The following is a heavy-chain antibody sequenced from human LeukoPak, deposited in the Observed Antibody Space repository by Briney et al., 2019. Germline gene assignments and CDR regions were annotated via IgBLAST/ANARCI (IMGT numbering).Heavy chain of an antibody. V-gene: IGHV3-30*02. CDR3: AKALEDCSGGGCFSGYMDV. J-gene: IGHJ6*03. CDR2: IRYDGSIT. Sequence: GGSLRLSCAASGFTFTNYAFHWVRQAPGKGLDWVAIIRYDGSITYSTDSVKGRFTISRDNSKNTVYLQMNNLGAEDTAVYYCAKALEDCSGGGCFSGYMDVWGKGTTVTVSS. CDR1: GFTFTNYA. D-gene: IGHD2-15*01.